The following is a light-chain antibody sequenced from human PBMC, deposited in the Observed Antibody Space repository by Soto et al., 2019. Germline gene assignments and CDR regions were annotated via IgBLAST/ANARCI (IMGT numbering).Light chain of an antibody. Sequence: DIQVTQSPSSLSASVGDRATITCRASQGISNWLAWYQQKPGKAPKLLIYVASSLQSGVTSRVSGSGSGTDFTLNISSLRPEDFAYYHCQHATCFPLTFCQGTRLDFK. CDR2: VAS. CDR1: QGISNW. V-gene: IGKV1-12*01. CDR3: QHATCFPLT. J-gene: IGKJ5*01.